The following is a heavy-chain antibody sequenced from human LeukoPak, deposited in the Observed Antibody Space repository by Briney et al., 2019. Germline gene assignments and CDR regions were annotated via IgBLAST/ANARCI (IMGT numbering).Heavy chain of an antibody. CDR1: GFTFSSYA. CDR2: ISGSGGST. Sequence: GGSLRLSCAASGFTFSSYAMSWVRQAPGKGLEWVSAISGSGGSTYYADSVKGRFTISRDNSKNTLYLQMNSLRAEDTAVYYCAKDKPQGSSWGVRFDYWGQGTLVTVSS. CDR3: AKDKPQGSSWGVRFDY. J-gene: IGHJ4*02. V-gene: IGHV3-23*01. D-gene: IGHD6-13*01.